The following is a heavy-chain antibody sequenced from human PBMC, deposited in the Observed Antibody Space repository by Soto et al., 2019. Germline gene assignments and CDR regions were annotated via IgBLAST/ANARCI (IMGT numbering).Heavy chain of an antibody. CDR2: IKQDGSEK. CDR3: ARVDGWLLPNWFDP. J-gene: IGHJ5*02. Sequence: EVQLVESGGGLVQPGGSLRLSCAASGFTFSSYWMSWVRQAPGKGLEWVANIKQDGSEKNYVDSVKGRFTIARDNAKNALYLKMHSLRADDTAVYYCARVDGWLLPNWFDPWGQGTLVTVSS. CDR1: GFTFSSYW. V-gene: IGHV3-7*03. D-gene: IGHD3-22*01.